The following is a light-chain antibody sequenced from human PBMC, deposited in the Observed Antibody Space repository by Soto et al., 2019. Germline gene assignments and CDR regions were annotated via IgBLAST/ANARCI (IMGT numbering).Light chain of an antibody. Sequence: QSVLTQPPSVSGAPGQRVTISCTGSSSNIGAGYDVHWYQQLPGTAPKVLIYGNSNRPSGVPDRFSGSKSGTSASLAITGLQAEDEADYYCQSYDSSLSGSDWVFGGGTQLTVL. J-gene: IGLJ3*02. CDR1: SSNIGAGYD. CDR2: GNS. V-gene: IGLV1-40*01. CDR3: QSYDSSLSGSDWV.